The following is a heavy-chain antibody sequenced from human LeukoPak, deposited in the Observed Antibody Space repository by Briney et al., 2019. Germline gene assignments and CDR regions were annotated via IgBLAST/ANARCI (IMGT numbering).Heavy chain of an antibody. J-gene: IGHJ5*02. CDR3: AREGNYYYDSSGYLSP. V-gene: IGHV1-69*13. D-gene: IGHD3-22*01. Sequence: SVKVSCKASGGTFSSYAISWVRQAPGQGLEWMGGIIPIFGTANYAQKFQGRVTITADESTSTAYMELSSLRSEDTAVYYCAREGNYYYDSSGYLSPWGQGTLVTVSS. CDR2: IIPIFGTA. CDR1: GGTFSSYA.